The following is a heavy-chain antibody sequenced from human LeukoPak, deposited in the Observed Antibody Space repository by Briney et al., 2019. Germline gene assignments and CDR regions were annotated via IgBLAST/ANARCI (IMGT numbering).Heavy chain of an antibody. Sequence: GGSLRLSCAASGFTFTNYAMSWVRQAPGKGLEWVSGISGGGGSTYYADSVKGRFTISKDNSKNTLYLQMNSLRAEDTAVYYCARAPRWGSFNYWGQGTLVTVSS. J-gene: IGHJ4*02. CDR3: ARAPRWGSFNY. V-gene: IGHV3-23*01. CDR1: GFTFTNYA. D-gene: IGHD7-27*01. CDR2: ISGGGGST.